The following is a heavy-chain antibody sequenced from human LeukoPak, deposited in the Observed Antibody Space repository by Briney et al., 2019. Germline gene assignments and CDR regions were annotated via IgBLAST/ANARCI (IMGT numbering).Heavy chain of an antibody. CDR3: TRGNSGFSYYSAMDV. CDR1: GFTFSSYA. J-gene: IGHJ6*02. V-gene: IGHV3-23*01. CDR2: ISGSGGST. D-gene: IGHD3-10*01. Sequence: SGGSLRLSCAASGFTFSSYAMSWVRQAPGKGLEWVSAISGSGGSTYYADSVKGRFTISRDDSKNTLYLQMNSLRAEDTAVYYCTRGNSGFSYYSAMDVWGQGTTVTVSS.